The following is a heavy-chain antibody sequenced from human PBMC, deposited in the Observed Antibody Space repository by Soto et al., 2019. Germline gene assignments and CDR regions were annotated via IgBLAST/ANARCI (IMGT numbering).Heavy chain of an antibody. CDR2: ISYDGSNK. CDR1: GFTFSSYA. J-gene: IGHJ3*02. D-gene: IGHD5-12*01. Sequence: GGSLRLSCAASGFTFSSYAMHWVRQAPGKGLEWVAVISYDGSNKYYADSVKGRFTISRDNSKNTLYLQMNSLRAEDTAVYYCARGRGYSGYDSNAYAFDIWGQGTMVTVSS. V-gene: IGHV3-30-3*01. CDR3: ARGRGYSGYDSNAYAFDI.